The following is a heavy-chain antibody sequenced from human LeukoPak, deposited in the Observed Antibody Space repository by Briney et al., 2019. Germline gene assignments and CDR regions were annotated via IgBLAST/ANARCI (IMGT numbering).Heavy chain of an antibody. Sequence: ASVKVPCKASGYTFTGHYMHWVRQAPGQGLEWMGWINPNNGGTNYAQKFQGRVTMTRDTSISTAYMELSRLRSDDTAVYYCARGYALYSVRYIDSDYWGQGTLVTVSS. J-gene: IGHJ4*02. D-gene: IGHD1-26*01. CDR2: INPNNGGT. CDR1: GYTFTGHY. V-gene: IGHV1-2*02. CDR3: ARGYALYSVRYIDSDY.